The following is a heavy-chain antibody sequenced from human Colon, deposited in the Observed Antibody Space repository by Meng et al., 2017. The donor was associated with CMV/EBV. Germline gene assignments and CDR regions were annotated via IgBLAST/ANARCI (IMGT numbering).Heavy chain of an antibody. CDR3: VAYTWHATDY. CDR1: GFSFTDYY. Sequence: GESLKISCVASGFSFTDYYMYWVRPVPEKGLVWVSRIKTDGTGAVYADSVRGRFTISRDNAKNTLYLQMNSLRAEDAAMYYCVAYTWHATDYWGQGTLVTVSS. CDR2: IKTDGTGA. V-gene: IGHV3-74*01. J-gene: IGHJ4*02. D-gene: IGHD3-16*01.